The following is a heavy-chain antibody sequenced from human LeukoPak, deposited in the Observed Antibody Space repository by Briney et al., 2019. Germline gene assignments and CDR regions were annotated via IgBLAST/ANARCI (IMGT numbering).Heavy chain of an antibody. J-gene: IGHJ6*02. CDR3: ARPMTGTGLTYYYYGMDI. CDR2: VNPNSGGT. D-gene: IGHD1-1*01. CDR1: GYTFTGYY. Sequence: ASVKVSCKASGYTFTGYYLHWVRQAPGQGLEWLGWVNPNSGGTHYAQKFQGRVTVTRDTSISTAYMELNSLRSEDTALYYCARPMTGTGLTYYYYGMDIWGQGTTVTVSS. V-gene: IGHV1-2*02.